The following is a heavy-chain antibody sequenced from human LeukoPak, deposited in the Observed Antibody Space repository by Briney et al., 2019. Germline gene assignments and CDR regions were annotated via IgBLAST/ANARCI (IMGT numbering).Heavy chain of an antibody. CDR1: GFTFSKFW. CDR2: IKQDGSEK. V-gene: IGHV3-7*01. Sequence: QAGGSLRLSCAASGFTFSKFWMSWVRQAPGKGLEWVANIKQDGSEKYYVDSVKGRFTISRDNAKNSLYLQMNSLRAEDTAVYYCARDSPNMVRGGYCFDYWGQGTLVTVSS. CDR3: ARDSPNMVRGGYCFDY. J-gene: IGHJ4*02. D-gene: IGHD3-10*01.